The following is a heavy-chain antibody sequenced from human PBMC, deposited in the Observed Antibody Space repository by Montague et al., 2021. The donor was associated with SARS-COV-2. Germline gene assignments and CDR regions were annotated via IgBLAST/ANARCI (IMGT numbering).Heavy chain of an antibody. CDR3: ASELHPNYYYGMDV. Sequence: SLRLSFAASGFTFSSYSMNWVRQAPGKGLEWVSSISSSSSYIYYADSVKGRFTISRDNAKNSLYLQTNSLRAEDTAVYYCASELHPNYYYGMDVWGQGTTVTVSS. V-gene: IGHV3-21*01. CDR2: ISSSSSYI. CDR1: GFTFSSYS. J-gene: IGHJ6*02. D-gene: IGHD4-11*01.